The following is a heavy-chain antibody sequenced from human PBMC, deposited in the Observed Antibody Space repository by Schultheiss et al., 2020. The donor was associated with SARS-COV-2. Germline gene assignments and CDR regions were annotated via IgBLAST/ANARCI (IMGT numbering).Heavy chain of an antibody. D-gene: IGHD4-11*01. CDR3: ARGRMTTVTRGLNWFDP. CDR2: INHSGST. J-gene: IGHJ5*02. Sequence: SETLSLTCAVSGGSISSSNWWSWVRQPPGKGLEWIGEINHSGSTNYNPSLKSRVTISVDTSKNQFSLKLSSVTAADTAVYYCARGRMTTVTRGLNWFDPWGQGTLVTVSS. CDR1: GGSISSSNW. V-gene: IGHV4-4*02.